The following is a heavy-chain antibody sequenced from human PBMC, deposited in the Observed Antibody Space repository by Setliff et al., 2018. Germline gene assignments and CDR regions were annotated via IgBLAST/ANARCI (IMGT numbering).Heavy chain of an antibody. Sequence: TLSLTCTVSGGSISPYFWSWVRQPPGKGLEWIGCVYHNGNTNFNPSLKSRVTMSVDTSKNQFALHLKSVTAADTAVYYCARDRSAYSYGLDVWGQGTTVTVSS. CDR3: ARDRSAYSYGLDV. V-gene: IGHV4-59*01. D-gene: IGHD2-15*01. CDR1: GGSISPYF. CDR2: VYHNGNT. J-gene: IGHJ6*02.